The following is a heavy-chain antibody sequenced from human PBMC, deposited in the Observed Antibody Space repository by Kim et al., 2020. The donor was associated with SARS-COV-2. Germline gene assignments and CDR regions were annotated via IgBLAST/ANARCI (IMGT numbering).Heavy chain of an antibody. CDR2: IIPIFGTA. CDR3: ARGPMGRYSSGYYGY. CDR1: GGTFSSYA. Sequence: SVKVSCKASGGTFSSYAISWVRQAPGQGLEWMGGIIPIFGTANYAQKFQGRVTITADESTSTAYMELSSLRSEDTAVYYCARGPMGRYSSGYYGYWGQGTLVTVSS. J-gene: IGHJ4*02. D-gene: IGHD3-22*01. V-gene: IGHV1-69*13.